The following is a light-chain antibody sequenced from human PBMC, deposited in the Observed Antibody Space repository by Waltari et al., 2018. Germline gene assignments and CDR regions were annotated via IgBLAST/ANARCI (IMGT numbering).Light chain of an antibody. V-gene: IGLV2-8*01. J-gene: IGLJ1*01. CDR2: EVN. CDR3: SSHGGSDKVYV. CDR1: RSDIGRYDL. Sequence: QSALTQPPSASGSPGQSVAISCTGTRSDIGRYDLVSWYQPHPGKAPKLITSEVNKRPSGVPDRFSGAKSGNTAALAVSGRQAEDEADYYCSSHGGSDKVYVFGTGTKVTVL.